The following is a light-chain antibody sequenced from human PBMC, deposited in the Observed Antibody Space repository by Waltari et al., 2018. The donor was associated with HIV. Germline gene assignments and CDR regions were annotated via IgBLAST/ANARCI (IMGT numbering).Light chain of an antibody. Sequence: EIVLTQSPATLSLSPGERASLPCRASQSVRSYLAWYQQKPGQAPRLLIYQASTRATGSPARFSGSGSGTDFTLTISSLEPEDFAVYYCQERSNWPALTFGGGTKVEIK. V-gene: IGKV3-11*01. J-gene: IGKJ4*01. CDR2: QAS. CDR1: QSVRSY. CDR3: QERSNWPALT.